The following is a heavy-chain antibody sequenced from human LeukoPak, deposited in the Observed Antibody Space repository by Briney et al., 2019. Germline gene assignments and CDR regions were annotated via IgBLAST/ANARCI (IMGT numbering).Heavy chain of an antibody. V-gene: IGHV4-34*01. J-gene: IGHJ5*02. CDR3: ARRGYCISTSCYKYWFDA. CDR1: GGSFFCSH. CDR2: SNHSGRT. Sequence: SETLSLTCPVSGGSFFCSHCNWIRQSPARGLAWIGVSNHSGRTNHNPPLNRQVPVSVDTSQCQYYLKLTSVAAADTAVYYCARRGYCISTSCYKYWFDAWGQGTMVTVSS. D-gene: IGHD2-2*01.